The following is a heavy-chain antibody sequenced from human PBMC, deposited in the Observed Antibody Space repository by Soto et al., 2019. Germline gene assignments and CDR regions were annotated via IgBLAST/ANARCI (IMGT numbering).Heavy chain of an antibody. J-gene: IGHJ3*02. Sequence: SETLSLTCAVYGGSFSGYYWSWIRQPPGKGLEKIGEINHSGSTNYNPSIKRRVTISLDTSKNQFSLKLSSVTAADTFVYFCVKVWYYDGSGYNAFDIWGQGTMVTASS. D-gene: IGHD3-22*01. CDR1: GGSFSGYY. V-gene: IGHV4-34*01. CDR3: VKVWYYDGSGYNAFDI. CDR2: INHSGST.